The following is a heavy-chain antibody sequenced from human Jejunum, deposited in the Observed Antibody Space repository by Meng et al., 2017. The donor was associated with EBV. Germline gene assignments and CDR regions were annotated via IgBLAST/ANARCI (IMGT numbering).Heavy chain of an antibody. CDR3: ARDSSGYNANDKVSDY. V-gene: IGHV1-18*01. J-gene: IGHJ4*01. D-gene: IGHD5-12*01. CDR1: CYTFTRYG. Sequence: QVQLVQSGVEVQKPGDSVKVSCKTSCYTFTRYGISWVRQAPGHGPEWMGWITVYNGNTNYAPRLQGRVTMTTDLSTSTAYMELRSLRSDDTAVYYCARDSSGYNANDKVSDYWGQGTLVTVSS. CDR2: ITVYNGNT.